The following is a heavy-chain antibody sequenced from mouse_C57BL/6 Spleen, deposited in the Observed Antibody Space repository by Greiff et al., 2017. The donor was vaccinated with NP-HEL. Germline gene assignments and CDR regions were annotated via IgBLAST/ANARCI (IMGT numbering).Heavy chain of an antibody. CDR3: AREGIYYYGSTYAMDY. CDR1: GYTFTSYW. CDR2: INPSNGCT. Sequence: QVQLLQPGTDLVKPGASVKLSCKASGYTFTSYWMPWVKQRPGQGLEWIGNINPSNGCTYYNEKFKGKATLTVDNSSSTAYMQLSSLTSEDYAVYYCAREGIYYYGSTYAMDYWGQGTSVTVSS. D-gene: IGHD1-1*01. J-gene: IGHJ4*01. V-gene: IGHV1-53*01.